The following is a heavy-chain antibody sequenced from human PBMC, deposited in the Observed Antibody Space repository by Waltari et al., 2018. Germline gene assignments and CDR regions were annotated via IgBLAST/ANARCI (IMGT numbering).Heavy chain of an antibody. J-gene: IGHJ5*02. Sequence: QVQLQESGPGLVKPSETLSLTCPVPGGSISSHYWRWIRQPPGKGLEWIGYIYYSGSTNYNPSLKSRVTISVDTSKNQFSLKPSSVTAADTAVYYCARDAGLRGFDPWGQGTLVTVSS. CDR1: GGSISSHY. V-gene: IGHV4-59*11. CDR2: IYYSGST. CDR3: ARDAGLRGFDP. D-gene: IGHD2-15*01.